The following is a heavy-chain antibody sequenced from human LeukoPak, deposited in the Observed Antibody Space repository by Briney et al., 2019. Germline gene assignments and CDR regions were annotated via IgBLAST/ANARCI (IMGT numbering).Heavy chain of an antibody. D-gene: IGHD2-15*01. J-gene: IGHJ4*02. CDR3: AKDSAVGYCSGGSCYSREYYFDY. Sequence: PGGSLRLSCAASGFTFSSYAMSWVRQAPGKGLEWVSAISGGGGSTYYADSVKGRFTISRDNSKNTLYLQMNSLRAEDTAVYYCAKDSAVGYCSGGSCYSREYYFDYWGQGTLVTVSS. CDR1: GFTFSSYA. V-gene: IGHV3-23*01. CDR2: ISGGGGST.